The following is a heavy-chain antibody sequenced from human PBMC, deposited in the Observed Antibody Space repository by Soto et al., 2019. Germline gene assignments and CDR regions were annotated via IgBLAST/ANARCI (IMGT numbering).Heavy chain of an antibody. CDR1: AGTFSSYA. V-gene: IGHV1-69*11. J-gene: IGHJ6*02. D-gene: IGHD1-7*01. Sequence: QVQLVQSGAEVKKPGSSVKVSCEASAGTFSSYAISWVRQAPGQGLEWMGGVTPLLGTANYAQKFQGRVTITADESTSTVYMERSSLRTEDTAMYYCARYRHGTGTSCHYYLVLDVWGQGTTVTVSS. CDR2: VTPLLGTA. CDR3: ARYRHGTGTSCHYYLVLDV.